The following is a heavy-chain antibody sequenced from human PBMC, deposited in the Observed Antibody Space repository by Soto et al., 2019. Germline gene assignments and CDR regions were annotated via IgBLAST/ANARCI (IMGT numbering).Heavy chain of an antibody. D-gene: IGHD6-19*01. CDR2: ISAYNGNT. V-gene: IGHV1-18*01. CDR3: ARDREQWLYGYFDY. J-gene: IGHJ4*02. Sequence: ASVKVSCKASGYTFTSYGISWVRQAPGQGFEWMGWISAYNGNTNYAQKLQGRVTMTTDTSTSTAYMELRSLRSDDTAVYYCARDREQWLYGYFDYWGQGTLVTVSS. CDR1: GYTFTSYG.